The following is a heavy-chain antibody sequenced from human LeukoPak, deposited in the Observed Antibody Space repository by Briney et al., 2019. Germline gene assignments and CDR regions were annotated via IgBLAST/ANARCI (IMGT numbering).Heavy chain of an antibody. V-gene: IGHV1-2*02. D-gene: IGHD5-18*01. J-gene: IGHJ4*02. Sequence: WIRQSPSRGLEWLGWVSPSSGGTHSAQKFRGRVTMTWDTSINTADMELSSLKSDDTAMYYCARSRYTYGPIDYWGQGTLVTVSS. CDR3: ARSRYTYGPIDY. CDR2: VSPSSGGT.